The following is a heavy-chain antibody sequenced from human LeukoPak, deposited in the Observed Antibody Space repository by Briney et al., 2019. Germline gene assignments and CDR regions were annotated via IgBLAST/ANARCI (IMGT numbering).Heavy chain of an antibody. V-gene: IGHV1-2*02. Sequence: ASVKVSCKASGYTFTGYYMHWVRQAPGQGLEWMGWINPNSGGTNYAQKFQGRVTMTRDTSISTAYMELSRLRSDDTAVYYCARVIAVAGTKYYGMDVWGQGTTVNVS. CDR3: ARVIAVAGTKYYGMDV. CDR1: GYTFTGYY. D-gene: IGHD6-19*01. J-gene: IGHJ6*02. CDR2: INPNSGGT.